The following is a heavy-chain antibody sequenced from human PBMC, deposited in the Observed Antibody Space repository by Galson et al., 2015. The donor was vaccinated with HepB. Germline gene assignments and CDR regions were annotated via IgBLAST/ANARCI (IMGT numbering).Heavy chain of an antibody. V-gene: IGHV1-69*10. CDR3: ASLGYCSSTSCYEHDY. CDR2: IIPILGIA. CDR1: GGTFSSYA. Sequence: SVKVSCKASGGTFSSYAISWVRQAPGQGLEWVGGIIPILGIANYAQKFQGRVTITADKSTSTAYMELSSLRSEDTGVYYCASLGYCSSTSCYEHDYWGQGTLVTVSS. J-gene: IGHJ4*02. D-gene: IGHD2-2*01.